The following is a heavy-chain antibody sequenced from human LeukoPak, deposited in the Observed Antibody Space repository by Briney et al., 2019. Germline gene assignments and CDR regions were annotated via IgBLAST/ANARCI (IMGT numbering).Heavy chain of an antibody. Sequence: GASVKVSCKASGYTFTSNYMHWVRQAPGQGLEWMGIINPSGGSTSYAQKFQGRVTMTRDTSTSTVYMELSSLRSEDTAVYYCARDMIQDERGGAFDIWGQGTMVTVSS. V-gene: IGHV1-46*01. J-gene: IGHJ3*02. CDR2: INPSGGST. CDR3: ARDMIQDERGGAFDI. CDR1: GYTFTSNY. D-gene: IGHD3-22*01.